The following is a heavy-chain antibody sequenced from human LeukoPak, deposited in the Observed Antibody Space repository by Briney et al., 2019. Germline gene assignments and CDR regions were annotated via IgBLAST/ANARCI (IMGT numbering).Heavy chain of an antibody. CDR1: GFTFSSYA. J-gene: IGHJ6*02. CDR3: AKPVMTSSYYYYGMDV. D-gene: IGHD3-16*01. Sequence: QTGGSLRLSCAASGFTFSSYAMSWVRQAPGKGLEWVSAISGSGGSTYYADSVKGRFTISRDNSKNTLYLQMNSLRAEDTAVYYCAKPVMTSSYYYYGMDVWGQGTTVTVSS. V-gene: IGHV3-23*01. CDR2: ISGSGGST.